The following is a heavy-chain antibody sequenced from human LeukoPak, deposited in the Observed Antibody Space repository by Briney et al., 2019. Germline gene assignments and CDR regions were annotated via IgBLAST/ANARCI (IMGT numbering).Heavy chain of an antibody. CDR3: ARTVATIKPYCYMDV. Sequence: ASVKVSCKASGYTFTSYYMHWVRQAPGQGLEWMGIINPSGGSTSYAQKFQGRVTMTRDTSTSTVYMELSSLRSEDTAVYYCARTVATIKPYCYMDVWGKGTTVTVSS. J-gene: IGHJ6*03. CDR1: GYTFTSYY. CDR2: INPSGGST. D-gene: IGHD5-24*01. V-gene: IGHV1-46*01.